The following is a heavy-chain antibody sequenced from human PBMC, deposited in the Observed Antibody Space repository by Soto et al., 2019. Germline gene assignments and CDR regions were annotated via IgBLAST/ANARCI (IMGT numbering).Heavy chain of an antibody. J-gene: IGHJ4*02. CDR3: AKDIAQMGLADY. CDR1: GFTFSSYG. Sequence: GGSLRLSCAASGFTFSSYGMHWVRQAPGKGLEWVAVISYDGSNKYYADSVKGRFTISRDNSKNTLYLQMNSLRAEDTAVYYCAKDIAQMGLADYWGQGTLVTVSS. D-gene: IGHD2-15*01. CDR2: ISYDGSNK. V-gene: IGHV3-30*18.